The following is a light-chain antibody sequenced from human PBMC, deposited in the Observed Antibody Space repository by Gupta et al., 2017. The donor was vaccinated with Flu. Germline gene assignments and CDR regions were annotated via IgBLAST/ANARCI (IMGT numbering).Light chain of an antibody. CDR3: QYYDRILSVV. CDR2: ANN. V-gene: IGLV1-40*01. J-gene: IGLJ2*01. Sequence: QSVLTQPPSVSGAPGQRVTISCTGSSSNIGAGYDVHWYQQVPGKAPKLRSHANNNRPLGVPDRFSGSKSGTSAYLDITGLQAEDEADEDCQYYDRILSVVCGGGTKVTVL. CDR1: SSNIGAGYD.